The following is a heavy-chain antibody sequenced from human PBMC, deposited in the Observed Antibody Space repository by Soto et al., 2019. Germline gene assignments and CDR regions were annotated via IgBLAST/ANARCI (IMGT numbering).Heavy chain of an antibody. CDR1: GFTFSSYG. V-gene: IGHV3-30*18. D-gene: IGHD5-12*01. CDR2: ISYDGSNK. Sequence: QVQLVESGGGVVQPGRSLRLSCAASGFTFSSYGMHWVRQAPGKGLEWVAVISYDGSNKYYADSVKGRFTISRDNAKNAGYLQMNGLRAEDTSVDYCGNDSAVGGGYDYGGDYWGQGTLVTVSS. J-gene: IGHJ4*02. CDR3: GNDSAVGGGYDYGGDY.